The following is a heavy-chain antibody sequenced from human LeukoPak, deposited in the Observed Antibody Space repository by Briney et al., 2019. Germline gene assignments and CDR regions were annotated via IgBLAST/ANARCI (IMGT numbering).Heavy chain of an antibody. CDR3: ARGRNVVATSGYFDY. CDR1: GFTFSSYA. V-gene: IGHV3-30-3*01. D-gene: IGHD5-12*01. CDR2: ISYDGDHK. Sequence: GSLRLSCAASGFTFSSYAMHWVRQAPGKGLEWVATISYDGDHKYYADSLKGRFTISRGNSKSTLYLQMNSLRAEDTAVYYCARGRNVVATSGYFDYWGQGTLVTVSS. J-gene: IGHJ4*02.